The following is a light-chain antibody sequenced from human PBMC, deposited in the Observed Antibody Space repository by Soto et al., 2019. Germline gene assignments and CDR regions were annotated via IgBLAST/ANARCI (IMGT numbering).Light chain of an antibody. CDR1: SSDVGGYDY. J-gene: IGLJ1*01. V-gene: IGLV2-14*01. CDR3: SSYTNSSTLV. CDR2: EVS. Sequence: QSVLTQPASVSGSPGQSISISCTGTSSDVGGYDYVSWYQQHPDRAPKLMIYEVSNRPSGFSNRFSGSKSGNTASLSISGLQAEDEADYYCSSYTNSSTLVFGTGTKVTVL.